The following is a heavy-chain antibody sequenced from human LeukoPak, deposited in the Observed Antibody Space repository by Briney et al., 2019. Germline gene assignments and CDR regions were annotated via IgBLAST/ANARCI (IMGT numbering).Heavy chain of an antibody. Sequence: SETLSLTCTVSGVSISSGSYYWSWIRQPAGKGLEWIGRIYTSGSTNYNPSLKSRVTISVDTSKNQFSLKLSSVTAADTAVYYCARDDIVWFDPWGQGTLVTVSS. J-gene: IGHJ5*02. CDR3: ARDDIVWFDP. D-gene: IGHD5-12*01. CDR2: IYTSGST. CDR1: GVSISSGSYY. V-gene: IGHV4-61*02.